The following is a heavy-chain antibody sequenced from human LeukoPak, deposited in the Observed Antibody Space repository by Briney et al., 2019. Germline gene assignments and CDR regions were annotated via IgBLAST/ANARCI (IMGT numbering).Heavy chain of an antibody. CDR1: GGSISSYY. CDR3: ARISYSSTWNQVDY. Sequence: SETLSLTCTVSGGSISSYYWSWIRQPPGKGLEWIGYIYYSGSTNYNPSLKSRVTISVDTSKNQFSLKLSSVTAADTAVYYCARISYSSTWNQVDYWGQGTLVTVSS. V-gene: IGHV4-59*01. D-gene: IGHD6-13*01. J-gene: IGHJ4*02. CDR2: IYYSGST.